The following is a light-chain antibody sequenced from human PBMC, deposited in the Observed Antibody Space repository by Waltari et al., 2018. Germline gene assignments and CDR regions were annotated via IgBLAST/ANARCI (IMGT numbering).Light chain of an antibody. Sequence: QSVLTQPPSASGTPGQRVTISCSGSTSNIGSNTVNWYQQLPGTAPKLLIYTNNQRPSGVLDRFSGSKSGTSASLAISGLQSEDEADYYCAVWDDSLSGPGFGGGTKVTVL. J-gene: IGLJ3*02. V-gene: IGLV1-44*01. CDR3: AVWDDSLSGPG. CDR1: TSNIGSNT. CDR2: TNN.